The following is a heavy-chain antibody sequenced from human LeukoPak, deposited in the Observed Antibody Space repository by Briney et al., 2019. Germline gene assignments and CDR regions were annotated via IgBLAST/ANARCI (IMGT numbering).Heavy chain of an antibody. V-gene: IGHV3-7*01. CDR1: GFTFSSYW. Sequence: GGSLRLSCAASGFTFSSYWMSWVRQAPGKGLEWVANIKRDGSEKYYVDSVKGRFTISRDNAKNSLYLQMNSLRAEDTAVYYCARVVIAARRDYYYYYYMDVWGKGTAVTVSS. CDR3: ARVVIAARRDYYYYYYMDV. CDR2: IKRDGSEK. J-gene: IGHJ6*03. D-gene: IGHD6-6*01.